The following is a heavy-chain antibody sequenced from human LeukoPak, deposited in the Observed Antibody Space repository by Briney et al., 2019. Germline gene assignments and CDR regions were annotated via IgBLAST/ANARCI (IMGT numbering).Heavy chain of an antibody. Sequence: ASVKVSCKASSYTFTRYGISWVRQAPGQGLEWMGWISGSNGNTNYAQKFQGRVSMTADTSTSTAYMELSSLRSEDTAVYYCARDNGGTAMAYYYYYYMDVWGKGTTVTISS. D-gene: IGHD5-18*01. CDR3: ARDNGGTAMAYYYYYYMDV. J-gene: IGHJ6*03. V-gene: IGHV1-18*01. CDR1: SYTFTRYG. CDR2: ISGSNGNT.